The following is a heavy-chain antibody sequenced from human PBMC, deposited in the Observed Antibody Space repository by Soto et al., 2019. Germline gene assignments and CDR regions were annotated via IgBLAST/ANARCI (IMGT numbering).Heavy chain of an antibody. Sequence: SETLSLTCTVSGGSISSSSYYWGWIRQPPGKGLEWIGSIYYSGSAYYNPSLKSRVTISVDTSKNQFSLKLSSVTAADTAVYYCARDGGGSIAAADDAFDIWDQGTRVTVS. D-gene: IGHD6-13*01. CDR3: ARDGGGSIAAADDAFDI. CDR2: IYYSGSA. CDR1: GGSISSSSYY. V-gene: IGHV4-39*07. J-gene: IGHJ3*02.